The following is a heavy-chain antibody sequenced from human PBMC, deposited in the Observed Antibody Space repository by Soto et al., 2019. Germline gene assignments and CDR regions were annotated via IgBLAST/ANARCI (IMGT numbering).Heavy chain of an antibody. D-gene: IGHD2-2*02. CDR3: TTAPILGYCSGTGCYNMDV. J-gene: IGHJ6*03. CDR1: GFTFSRYG. Sequence: GSLRLSCAASGFTFSRYGMHWVRQAPGKGLEWVAVIWYDGSNKYYADSVKGRFTISRDNSKNTLYLQMNSLKTEDTALYYCTTAPILGYCSGTGCYNMDVWGKGTTVTVSS. V-gene: IGHV3-33*01. CDR2: IWYDGSNK.